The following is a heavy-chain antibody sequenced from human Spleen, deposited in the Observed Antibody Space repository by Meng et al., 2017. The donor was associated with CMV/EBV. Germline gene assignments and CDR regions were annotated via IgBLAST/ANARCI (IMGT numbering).Heavy chain of an antibody. CDR1: GFTFSNYG. CDR2: IWYDGNTR. CDR3: ARDNSWVPEYYFDY. V-gene: IGHV3-33*01. Sequence: SGFTFSNYGMHWVRQPPGKGLEWVAVIWYDGNTRYYADSVKGRFTISRDISKNTLYLQMNSLRAEDTAVYYCARDNSWVPEYYFDYWGQGTLVTVSS. D-gene: IGHD1-1*01. J-gene: IGHJ4*02.